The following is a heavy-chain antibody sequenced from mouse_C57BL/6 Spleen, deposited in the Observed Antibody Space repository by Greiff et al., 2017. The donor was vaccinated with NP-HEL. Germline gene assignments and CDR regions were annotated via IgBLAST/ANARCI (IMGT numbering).Heavy chain of an antibody. CDR2: ISDGGSYT. V-gene: IGHV5-4*03. Sequence: EVKLVESGGGLVKPGGSLKLSCAASGFTFSSYAMSWVRQTPEKRLEWVATISDGGSYTNYPDNVKGRFTISRDNAKNNLYLQMSHLKSEDTAMYYCARADYYGSSPWFAYWGQGTLVTVSA. CDR3: ARADYYGSSPWFAY. CDR1: GFTFSSYA. J-gene: IGHJ3*01. D-gene: IGHD1-1*01.